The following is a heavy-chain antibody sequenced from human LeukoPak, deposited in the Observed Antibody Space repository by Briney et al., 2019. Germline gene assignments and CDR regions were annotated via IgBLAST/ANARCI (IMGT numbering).Heavy chain of an antibody. J-gene: IGHJ4*02. CDR3: AKDRPNYYGSNGHYYRRDGDY. Sequence: QPGGSLRLSCAASGFTFSIYAMSWVRQAPGKGLQWVSSITSSGDGTYYADSVKGRFTISGDNSENMLYLQMNSLRVEDTAVYFCAKDRPNYYGSNGHYYRRDGDYWGQGTLVTVSS. CDR1: GFTFSIYA. D-gene: IGHD3-22*01. CDR2: ITSSGDGT. V-gene: IGHV3-23*01.